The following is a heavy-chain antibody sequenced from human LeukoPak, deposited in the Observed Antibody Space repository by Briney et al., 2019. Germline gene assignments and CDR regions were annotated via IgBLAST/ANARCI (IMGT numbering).Heavy chain of an antibody. Sequence: SLRLSCAASGFTFDDYAMHWVRQAPGKGLEWVSGISWNSGSIGYADSVKGRFTISRDNAKNSLYLQMNSLRAEDTALYYCAKDSGYYYDSSGTHWGQGTLVTVSS. CDR1: GFTFDDYA. D-gene: IGHD3-22*01. CDR2: ISWNSGSI. V-gene: IGHV3-9*01. CDR3: AKDSGYYYDSSGTH. J-gene: IGHJ4*02.